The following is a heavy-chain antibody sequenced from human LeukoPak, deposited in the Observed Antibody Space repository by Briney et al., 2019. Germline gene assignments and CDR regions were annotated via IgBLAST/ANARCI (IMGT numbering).Heavy chain of an antibody. CDR3: AIPGIAVQNAFDI. CDR1: GGTFSSYA. J-gene: IGHJ3*02. V-gene: IGHV1-69*13. Sequence: GASVKVSCKASGGTFSSYAISWVRQAPGQGLEWMGGIIPIFGTANYAQKFQGRVTITADESTSTAYMELSSLRSEDTAVYYRAIPGIAVQNAFDIWGQGTMVTVSS. CDR2: IIPIFGTA. D-gene: IGHD6-19*01.